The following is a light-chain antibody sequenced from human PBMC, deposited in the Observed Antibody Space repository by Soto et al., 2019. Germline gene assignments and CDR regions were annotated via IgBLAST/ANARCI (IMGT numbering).Light chain of an antibody. J-gene: IGLJ2*01. CDR2: RNT. Sequence: QSAVTQPPSASGAPGQRVTISCYGSNSNIGSNYVYWYQQLPGTAPRLLIFRNTQRPSGVPDRFSGSKSGTSASLAISGLRSEDAADYYCASWDDSLSDVVFGGGTKVTVL. V-gene: IGLV1-47*01. CDR1: NSNIGSNY. CDR3: ASWDDSLSDVV.